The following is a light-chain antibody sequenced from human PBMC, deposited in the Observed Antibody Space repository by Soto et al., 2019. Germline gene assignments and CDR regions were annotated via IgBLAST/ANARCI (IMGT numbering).Light chain of an antibody. V-gene: IGKV3-20*01. J-gene: IGKJ5*01. CDR3: QQYGDPPIT. CDR2: VAS. Sequence: EIVLTQSPGTLSLSPGERATLSCRASQSVSSNYLAWYQQKPGQAPGLLIYVASNRATGIPDRFSRSGSGTDVTLTISRLEPGDFAVFYCQQYGDPPITFGQGTRLEIK. CDR1: QSVSSNY.